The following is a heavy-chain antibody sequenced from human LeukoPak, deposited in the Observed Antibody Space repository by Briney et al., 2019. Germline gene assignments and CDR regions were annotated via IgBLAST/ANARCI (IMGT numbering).Heavy chain of an antibody. Sequence: GGSLRLSCAASGFTFSSYAMSWVRQAPGKGLEWVSAISGSGGSTYYADSVKGRFTISRDNSENTLYLEMNSLRAEDTAVYYCAKAHPRDSGSYIDLEYWGQGTLVTVSS. V-gene: IGHV3-23*01. CDR2: ISGSGGST. CDR1: GFTFSSYA. D-gene: IGHD1-26*01. J-gene: IGHJ4*02. CDR3: AKAHPRDSGSYIDLEY.